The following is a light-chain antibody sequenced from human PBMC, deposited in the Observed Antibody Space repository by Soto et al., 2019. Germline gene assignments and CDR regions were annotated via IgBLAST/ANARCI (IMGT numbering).Light chain of an antibody. Sequence: EIVLTQSPATLSLSPGERATLSCRASQSVSNNYLAWYQQKPGQAPRLLIYAASTRATGIPARISGSGSGTDFILTISSLQSEDFAVYYCQQYNNWPPLTFGGGTKVDIK. J-gene: IGKJ4*01. CDR2: AAS. V-gene: IGKV3-15*01. CDR1: QSVSNN. CDR3: QQYNNWPPLT.